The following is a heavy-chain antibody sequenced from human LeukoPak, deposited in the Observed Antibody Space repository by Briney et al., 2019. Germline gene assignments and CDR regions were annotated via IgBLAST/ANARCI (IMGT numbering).Heavy chain of an antibody. D-gene: IGHD2-21*01. J-gene: IGHJ3*02. Sequence: ASVKVSCKASGYTFTSYGISWVRQAPGQGLEWMGWISTYNGNTNYAQKLQGRVTMTTDTSTSTAYMELRSLTSGDTAVYYCARDRPGLPQFGAFDNWGQGTMVTVSS. V-gene: IGHV1-18*01. CDR3: ARDRPGLPQFGAFDN. CDR2: ISTYNGNT. CDR1: GYTFTSYG.